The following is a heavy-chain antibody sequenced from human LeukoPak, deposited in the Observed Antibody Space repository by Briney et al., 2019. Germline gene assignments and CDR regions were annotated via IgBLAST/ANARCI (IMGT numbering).Heavy chain of an antibody. J-gene: IGHJ4*02. D-gene: IGHD4-17*01. CDR3: ARYGHSPYFDY. CDR1: GYTFTAYY. V-gene: IGHV1-46*01. CDR2: INPSGGST. Sequence: ASVKVSCKASGYTFTAYYIHWVRQAPGQGLEWMGIINPSGGSTSDAQKFQGRVTMTRDMSTSTVYMQLSSLRSEDTAVYYCARYGHSPYFDYWGQGTLVTVSS.